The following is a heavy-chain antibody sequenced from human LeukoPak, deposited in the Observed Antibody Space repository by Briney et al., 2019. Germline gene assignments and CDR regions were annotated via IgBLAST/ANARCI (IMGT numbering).Heavy chain of an antibody. CDR1: GFTFSSYV. CDR2: ISWNSGTI. Sequence: GGSLRLSCAASGFTFSSYVMNWVRQAPGKGLEWVSGISWNSGTIGYADSVKGRFTISRDNAKNSLYLQMNSLRAEDTALYYCVKGAAYHLGDAFDIWGQGTMVTVSS. J-gene: IGHJ3*02. V-gene: IGHV3-9*01. CDR3: VKGAAYHLGDAFDI. D-gene: IGHD2-15*01.